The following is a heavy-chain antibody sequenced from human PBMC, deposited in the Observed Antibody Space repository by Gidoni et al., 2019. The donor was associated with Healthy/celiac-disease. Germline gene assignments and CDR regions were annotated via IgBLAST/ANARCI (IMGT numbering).Heavy chain of an antibody. CDR3: ARDRASYSSGWYDY. D-gene: IGHD6-19*01. Sequence: QVQLQESGPGLVKPSETLSLTCTVAGGAISSYYWSWIQQPAGKGLEWIGRIYTSGSTNYNPSLKSRVTMSVDTSKNHFSLNLSSVTAADTAVYYCARDRASYSSGWYDYWGQGTLVTVSS. J-gene: IGHJ4*02. CDR1: GGAISSYY. V-gene: IGHV4-4*07. CDR2: IYTSGST.